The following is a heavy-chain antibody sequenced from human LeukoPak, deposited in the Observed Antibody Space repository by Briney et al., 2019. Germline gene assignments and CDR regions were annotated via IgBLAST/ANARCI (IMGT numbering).Heavy chain of an antibody. CDR1: GFTFSSYA. CDR2: ISYDGSNK. Sequence: GGSLRLSCAASGFTFSSYAMHWVRQAPGKGLEWVAVISYDGSNKYYADSVKGRFTISRDNSKNTLYLQMNSLRAEDTAVYYCARENIRWPLAFDIWGQGTMVTVSS. CDR3: ARENIRWPLAFDI. V-gene: IGHV3-30*14. D-gene: IGHD5-24*01. J-gene: IGHJ3*02.